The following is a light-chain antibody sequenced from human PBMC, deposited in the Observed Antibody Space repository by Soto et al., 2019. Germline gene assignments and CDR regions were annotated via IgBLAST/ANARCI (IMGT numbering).Light chain of an antibody. J-gene: IGLJ3*02. CDR2: DNN. CDR1: SSNIGSGYD. V-gene: IGLV1-40*01. CDR3: QSYDSSLTSVV. Sequence: QSVLTQPPSVSGAPGQRVTISCTGSSSNIGSGYDVHWYQQLPGTVPKLLIFDNNNRPAGVPDRFSGSKSGTSASLAITGLQAEDEADYYCQSYDSSLTSVVFGGGTKVTVL.